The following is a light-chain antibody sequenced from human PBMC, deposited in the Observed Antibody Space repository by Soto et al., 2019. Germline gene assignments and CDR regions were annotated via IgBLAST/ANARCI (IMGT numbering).Light chain of an antibody. J-gene: IGKJ4*01. V-gene: IGKV3-20*01. Sequence: EIVLTQSPGTLSLSPGERATLSYRASQSVSSSYLAWYQQKPGQAPRLLIYGASSRATGIPDRFSGSGSGTDFTLTISRLEPEDFAVYYCQQYGRSPSTFGGGTKVDI. CDR2: GAS. CDR1: QSVSSSY. CDR3: QQYGRSPST.